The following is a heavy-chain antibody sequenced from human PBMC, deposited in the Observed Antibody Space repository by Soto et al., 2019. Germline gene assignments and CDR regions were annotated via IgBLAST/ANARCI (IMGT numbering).Heavy chain of an antibody. CDR1: GFTFSNYW. CDR2: IKQDGSES. V-gene: IGHV3-7*01. Sequence: LRLSCAASGFTFSNYWMSWVRQAPGKGLEWVANIKQDGSESNYADSVKGRFTISGDNAENSLYLQMTSLRAEDTAVYYCASARHIGPWGQGTLVTVS. D-gene: IGHD2-21*01. CDR3: ASARHIGP. J-gene: IGHJ5*02.